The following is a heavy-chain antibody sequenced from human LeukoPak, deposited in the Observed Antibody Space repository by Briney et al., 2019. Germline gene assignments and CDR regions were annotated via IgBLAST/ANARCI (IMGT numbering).Heavy chain of an antibody. CDR3: ARHTYYYDSSGLYYFDY. V-gene: IGHV4-34*01. CDR2: INHSGST. D-gene: IGHD3-22*01. CDR1: GGSFSGYY. Sequence: SETLSLTCAVYGGSFSGYYWSWIRQLPGKGLEWIGEINHSGSTNYNPSLKSRVTISVDTSKNQFSLKLSSVTAADTAVYYCARHTYYYDSSGLYYFDYWGQGTLVTVFS. J-gene: IGHJ4*02.